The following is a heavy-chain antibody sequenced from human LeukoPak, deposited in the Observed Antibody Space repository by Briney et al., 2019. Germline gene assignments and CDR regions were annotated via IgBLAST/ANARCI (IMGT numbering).Heavy chain of an antibody. D-gene: IGHD3-10*01. J-gene: IGHJ6*02. CDR3: ARESVVRGVINGMDV. CDR1: GFTVSTNY. Sequence: PGGSLRLSCAASGFTVSTNYLSSGRQAPGKGLEWVSVVYSGGTTYHADSVKGRFTISRDNYKNTMYLQMNSLRADDTAVYYCARESVVRGVINGMDVWGQGTTVTASS. V-gene: IGHV3-66*01. CDR2: VYSGGTT.